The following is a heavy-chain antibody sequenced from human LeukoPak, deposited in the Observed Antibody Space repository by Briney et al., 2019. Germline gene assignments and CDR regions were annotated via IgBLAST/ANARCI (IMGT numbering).Heavy chain of an antibody. Sequence: GGSLRLSCAASGFTFSSYSMTWVRQAPGKGLEWVSSISSSSSYIYYADSVKGRFTISRDNAKNSLYLQMNSLRAEDTAVYYCARVEGRKYQLLYGSADYWGQGTLVTVSS. V-gene: IGHV3-21*01. CDR1: GFTFSSYS. J-gene: IGHJ4*02. CDR2: ISSSSSYI. CDR3: ARVEGRKYQLLYGSADY. D-gene: IGHD2-2*02.